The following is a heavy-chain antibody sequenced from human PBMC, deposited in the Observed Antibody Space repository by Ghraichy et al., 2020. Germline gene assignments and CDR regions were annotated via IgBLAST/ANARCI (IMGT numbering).Heavy chain of an antibody. V-gene: IGHV6-1*01. D-gene: IGHD2/OR15-2a*01. J-gene: IGHJ4*02. Sequence: SQTLSLTCAISEDTILSGTAAWHWIRQSPSRGLEWLGRTYYRSKWFTDYAASVRGRITIHPDASSNQFSLQLDSVTPEDTAIYYCARNGHSTSSGPDFWGQGTLVTVSS. CDR3: ARNGHSTSSGPDF. CDR1: EDTILSGTAA. CDR2: TYYRSKWFT.